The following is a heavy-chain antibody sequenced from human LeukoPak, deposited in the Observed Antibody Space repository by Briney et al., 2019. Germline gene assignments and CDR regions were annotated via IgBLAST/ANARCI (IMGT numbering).Heavy chain of an antibody. CDR1: GYTFTSYG. CDR2: ISAYNGNT. D-gene: IGHD3-22*01. J-gene: IGHJ4*02. V-gene: IGHV1-18*01. CDR3: ARQYDSSGYPEFDY. Sequence: VASVKVSCKASGYTFTSYGISWVRQAPGQGLEWMGWISAYNGNTNYAQKLQGRVTMTTDTSTSTAYMELSSLRSEDTAVYYCARQYDSSGYPEFDYWGQGTLVTVSS.